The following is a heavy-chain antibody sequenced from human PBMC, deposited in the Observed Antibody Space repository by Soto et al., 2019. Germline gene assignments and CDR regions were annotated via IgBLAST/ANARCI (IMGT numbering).Heavy chain of an antibody. Sequence: SQTLSLTCVISGYSVSSNSAALNWVRQSPSRGLEWLGRTYYRSKWYNDYAVSVKSRITINPDTSKNQFSLQLNSVSPEDTAVYYCARDHFADQWLGYFDYWGQGTLVTVSS. CDR1: GYSVSSNSAA. D-gene: IGHD6-19*01. J-gene: IGHJ4*02. CDR3: ARDHFADQWLGYFDY. CDR2: TYYRSKWYN. V-gene: IGHV6-1*01.